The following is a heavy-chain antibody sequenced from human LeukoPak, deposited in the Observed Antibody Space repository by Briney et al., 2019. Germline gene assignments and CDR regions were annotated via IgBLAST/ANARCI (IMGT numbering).Heavy chain of an antibody. CDR2: IIPIFGTA. D-gene: IGHD1-26*01. J-gene: IGHJ6*03. V-gene: IGHV1-69*13. CDR1: GGTFSSYA. CDR3: ARDIVSDSGSYPYYYYYYMDV. Sequence: SVKVSCKASGGTFSSYAISWVRQAPGQGLEWMGGIIPIFGTANYAQKFQGRVTFTADESTSTAYMELSSLRSEDTAVYYCARDIVSDSGSYPYYYYYYMDVWGKGTTVTVSS.